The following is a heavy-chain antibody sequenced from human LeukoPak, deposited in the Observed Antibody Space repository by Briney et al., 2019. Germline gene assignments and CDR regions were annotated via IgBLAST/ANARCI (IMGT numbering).Heavy chain of an antibody. CDR2: IYYSGST. V-gene: IGHV4-39*01. J-gene: IGHJ4*02. CDR3: ARQLGSRYNWNYLDDY. CDR1: GGSISSSSYY. Sequence: PSETLSLTCTVSGGSISSSSYYWGWIRQPPGKGLEWNGSIYYSGSTYYNPSLKSRVTISVDTSKNQFSLKLSSVTAADTAVYYCARQLGSRYNWNYLDDYWGQGTLVTVSS. D-gene: IGHD1-7*01.